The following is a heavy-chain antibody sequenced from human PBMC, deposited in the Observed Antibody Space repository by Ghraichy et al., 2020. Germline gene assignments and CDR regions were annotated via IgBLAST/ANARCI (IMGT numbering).Heavy chain of an antibody. Sequence: ASVKVSCKASGYTFTSYGISWVRQAPGQGLEWMGWISAYNGNTNYAQKLQGRVTMTTDTSTSTAYMELRSLRSDDTAVYYCARDATPSGLLVPAAPGEWFDPWGQGTLVTVSS. V-gene: IGHV1-18*01. D-gene: IGHD2-2*01. J-gene: IGHJ5*02. CDR1: GYTFTSYG. CDR2: ISAYNGNT. CDR3: ARDATPSGLLVPAAPGEWFDP.